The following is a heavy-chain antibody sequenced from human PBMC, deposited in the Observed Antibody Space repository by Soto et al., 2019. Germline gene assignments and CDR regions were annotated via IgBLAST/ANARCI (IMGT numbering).Heavy chain of an antibody. CDR2: ISGSGGST. J-gene: IGHJ4*02. CDR3: AKAARTTTLYNFDF. Sequence: GGSLRLSCVASGFIFSNYAISWLRQGPGKGLEWVSAISGSGGSTYYADSVKGRFTISRDNSKNTVYLQMNSLRPEDTAVYYCAKAARTTTLYNFDFWGQGTLVTVSS. V-gene: IGHV3-23*01. D-gene: IGHD1-1*01. CDR1: GFIFSNYA.